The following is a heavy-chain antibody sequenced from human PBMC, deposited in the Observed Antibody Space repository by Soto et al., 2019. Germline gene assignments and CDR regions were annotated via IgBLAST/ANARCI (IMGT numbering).Heavy chain of an antibody. D-gene: IGHD3-22*01. CDR1: GYTFTTYY. J-gene: IGHJ4*03. Sequence: ASVKVSCKAAGYTFTTYYMHWVRQAHGQGLEWMGVIDPAHGSTTYAHKFQRRVTMNSETSTNTVYIXLSSLKSAYTDVYYCARVPYDTTGYYAFWAQGTLVSVCS. V-gene: IGHV1-46*01. CDR2: IDPAHGST. CDR3: ARVPYDTTGYYAF.